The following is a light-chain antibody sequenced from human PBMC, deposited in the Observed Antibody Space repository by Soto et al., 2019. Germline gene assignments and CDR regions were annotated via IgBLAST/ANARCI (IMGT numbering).Light chain of an antibody. CDR3: QSYDSRLSVV. CDR2: GNS. Sequence: QSVLTQPPSVSGAPGQRVTISCTGSSSNIGAGYDVHWYQQLPGTAPKLLIYGNSNRPSGVPDRFSGSKSGTSASLAITGLQDEDEADYYCQSYDSRLSVVFGGGTQLTVL. V-gene: IGLV1-40*01. J-gene: IGLJ2*01. CDR1: SSNIGAGYD.